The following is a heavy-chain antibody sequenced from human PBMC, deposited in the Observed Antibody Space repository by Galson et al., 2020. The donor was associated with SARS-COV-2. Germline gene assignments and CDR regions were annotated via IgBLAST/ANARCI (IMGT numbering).Heavy chain of an antibody. D-gene: IGHD1-1*01. V-gene: IGHV3-30*02. Sequence: GGSLRLSCAASGFTFSSYGMYWVRQAPGKGLEWVAFIRYDGSNEYYADSVTGRLTISRDNSKNTLYLQMSRLRAEDTAVYYCAKSPGNNYYYYMDGWGKGTAVTISS. CDR3: AKSPGNNYYYYMDG. J-gene: IGHJ6*03. CDR1: GFTFSSYG. CDR2: IRYDGSNE.